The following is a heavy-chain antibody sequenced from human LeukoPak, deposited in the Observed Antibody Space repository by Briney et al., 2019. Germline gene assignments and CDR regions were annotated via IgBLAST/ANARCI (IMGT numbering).Heavy chain of an antibody. CDR1: GFTFSDYS. J-gene: IGHJ4*02. CDR3: ARPHPNNYDSSGYYSWNDY. CDR2: ITTSSDTK. V-gene: IGHV3-48*01. Sequence: GESLRLSCAASGFTFSDYSMNWVRQAPGKGLEWVSYITTSSDTKYYADSVKGRFTISRDNAKNSLYLQMNSLRAEDTAVYYCARPHPNNYDSSGYYSWNDYRGQGTLVTVSS. D-gene: IGHD3-22*01.